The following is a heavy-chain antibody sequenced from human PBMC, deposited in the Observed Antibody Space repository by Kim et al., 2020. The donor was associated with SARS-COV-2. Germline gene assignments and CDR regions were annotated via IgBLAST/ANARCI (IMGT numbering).Heavy chain of an antibody. CDR2: ISAYNGNT. D-gene: IGHD3-22*01. V-gene: IGHV1-18*04. CDR1: GYTFTSYG. Sequence: ASVKVSCKASGYTFTSYGISWVRQAPGQGLEWMGWISAYNGNTNYAQKLQGRVTMTTDTSTSTAYMELRSLRSDDTAVYYCARDQPALYDSSGYYSRKFDPWGQGTLVTVSS. CDR3: ARDQPALYDSSGYYSRKFDP. J-gene: IGHJ5*02.